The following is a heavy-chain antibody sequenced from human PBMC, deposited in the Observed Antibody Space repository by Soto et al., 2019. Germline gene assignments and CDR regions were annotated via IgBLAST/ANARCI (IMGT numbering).Heavy chain of an antibody. Sequence: GGPLRLSCAASGFTFSSYAMSWVRQAPGKGLEWVSAISGSGGSTYYADSVKGRFTISRDNSKNTLYLQMNSLRAEDTAVYYCAKMYSSSWYWGVSYYYYYYGMDVWGQGTTVTVSS. CDR1: GFTFSSYA. V-gene: IGHV3-23*01. CDR3: AKMYSSSWYWGVSYYYYYYGMDV. J-gene: IGHJ6*02. CDR2: ISGSGGST. D-gene: IGHD6-13*01.